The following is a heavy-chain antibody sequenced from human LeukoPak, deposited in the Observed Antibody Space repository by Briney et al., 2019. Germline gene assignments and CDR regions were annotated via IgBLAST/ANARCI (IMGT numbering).Heavy chain of an antibody. Sequence: GGSLRLSCGASGFTFSSYWMHWVRQAPGKGLVWVSRINSDGSSTSYADSVKGRFTISRDNAKNTLYLQMNSLRAEDTAVYYCARAKEYSRRAFDPWGQGTLVTVSS. CDR2: INSDGSST. V-gene: IGHV3-74*01. CDR3: ARAKEYSRRAFDP. J-gene: IGHJ5*02. CDR1: GFTFSSYW. D-gene: IGHD1-26*01.